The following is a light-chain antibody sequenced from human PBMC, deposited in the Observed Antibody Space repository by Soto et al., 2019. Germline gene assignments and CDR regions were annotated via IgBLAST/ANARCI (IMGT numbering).Light chain of an antibody. J-gene: IGKJ1*01. Sequence: IVLTQSPATLSLSPGERATLSCRASQSVSSYLAWYQQKPGQAPRLLIYDASNRAAGIPTRFSGSGSGADFTLTISSLEPEDFAVYYCQQRYNWPPTWTFGQVIKVEIK. CDR3: QQRYNWPPTWT. CDR1: QSVSSY. CDR2: DAS. V-gene: IGKV3-11*01.